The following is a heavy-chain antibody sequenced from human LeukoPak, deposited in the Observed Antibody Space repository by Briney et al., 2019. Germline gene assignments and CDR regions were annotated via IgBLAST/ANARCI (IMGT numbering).Heavy chain of an antibody. CDR2: VNPNSGGT. J-gene: IGHJ3*02. D-gene: IGHD6-13*01. V-gene: IGHV1-2*02. CDR3: ARVGRQQRAFDI. CDR1: VYTFTGYY. Sequence: GASVKVSCKASVYTFTGYYMHWVRQAPGQGLEWMGWVNPNSGGTNHAQKFQGRVTMTRDTSISTAYMGLSRLGSDATALYYCARVGRQQRAFDIWGQGTMVTVSS.